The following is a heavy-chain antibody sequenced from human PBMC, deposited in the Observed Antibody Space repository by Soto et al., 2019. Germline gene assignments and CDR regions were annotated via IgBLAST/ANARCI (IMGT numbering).Heavy chain of an antibody. J-gene: IGHJ4*02. Sequence: GESLKISCKGSGFTFTSYWIAWVRQMPGKGLEWVGIIYPGDSDSSYSPSFQGQVTISADKSINTAYLHWSSLKASNTAIYYCAKHEGYCSTTTCSNCDYWGQGTLVTVSS. CDR1: GFTFTSYW. CDR3: AKHEGYCSTTTCSNCDY. D-gene: IGHD2-2*01. V-gene: IGHV5-51*01. CDR2: IYPGDSDS.